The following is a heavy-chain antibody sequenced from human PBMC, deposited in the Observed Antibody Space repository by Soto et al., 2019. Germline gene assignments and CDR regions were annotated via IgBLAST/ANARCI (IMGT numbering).Heavy chain of an antibody. J-gene: IGHJ6*02. Sequence: GGSLRLSCAASGFTFSSYAMSWVRQAPGKGLEWVSAISGSGGSTYYADSVKGRFTISRDNSKNTLYLQMNSLRAEDTAVYYCAKGMDPEIVVVPAAHHYYYYYGMDVWGQGTTVTVSS. D-gene: IGHD2-2*01. CDR1: GFTFSSYA. CDR2: ISGSGGST. CDR3: AKGMDPEIVVVPAAHHYYYYYGMDV. V-gene: IGHV3-23*01.